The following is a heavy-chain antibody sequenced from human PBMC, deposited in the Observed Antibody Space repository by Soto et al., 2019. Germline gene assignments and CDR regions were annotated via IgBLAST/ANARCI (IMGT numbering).Heavy chain of an antibody. J-gene: IGHJ6*02. Sequence: PGGSLRLSCAASGFTFSNAWMNWARQAPGKGLEWVGRIKSKTDGGTTDYAAPVKGRFTISRDDSKNTLYLQMNSLKTEDTAVYYCTTLPSRWSGYGMDVWGQGTTVTVS. V-gene: IGHV3-15*07. CDR3: TTLPSRWSGYGMDV. CDR1: GFTFSNAW. D-gene: IGHD3-3*01. CDR2: IKSKTDGGTT.